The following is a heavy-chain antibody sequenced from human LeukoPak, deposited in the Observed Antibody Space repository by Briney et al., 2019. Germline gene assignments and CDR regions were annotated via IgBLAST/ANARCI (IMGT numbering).Heavy chain of an antibody. J-gene: IGHJ4*02. CDR3: AKVPTVFGPFDY. D-gene: IGHD3-3*01. Sequence: GGSLTLSCSASGFTFSSYAMSWVRQAPGEGLEWVSAISGSGGSTYYADSVKGRFTISRDNSKNTLYLQMNSLRAEDTAVYYCAKVPTVFGPFDYWGQGTLVTVSS. V-gene: IGHV3-23*01. CDR2: ISGSGGST. CDR1: GFTFSSYA.